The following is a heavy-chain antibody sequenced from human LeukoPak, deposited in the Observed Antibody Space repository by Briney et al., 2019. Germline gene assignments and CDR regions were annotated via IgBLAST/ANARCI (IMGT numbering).Heavy chain of an antibody. D-gene: IGHD3-16*02. CDR2: IKPDGTEK. CDR1: GFTFTDSW. CDR3: ARVRYGNYFDY. Sequence: QPGGSLRLSCAASGFTFTDSWMSRVRPAPGKGLGGGANIKPDGTEKYYVDSVKGRFTISRDNAKNSLYLQMNSLRAEDTAVYYCARVRYGNYFDYWGQGILVTVSS. V-gene: IGHV3-7*04. J-gene: IGHJ4*02.